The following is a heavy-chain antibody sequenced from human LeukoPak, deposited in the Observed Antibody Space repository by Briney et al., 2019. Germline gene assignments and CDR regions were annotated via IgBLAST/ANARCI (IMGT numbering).Heavy chain of an antibody. J-gene: IGHJ4*02. D-gene: IGHD3/OR15-3a*01. V-gene: IGHV4-34*01. Sequence: SETLSLTCAVYGGSFSNYYLTWIRQPPGKGLEWIGEIHPSGSTHYNPSLKSRLTISPDTHKNQFPLGLISVTAADTAVYYCSRGLDSYKSGLDWGQGTLVTVSS. CDR3: SRGLDSYKSGLD. CDR2: IHPSGST. CDR1: GGSFSNYY.